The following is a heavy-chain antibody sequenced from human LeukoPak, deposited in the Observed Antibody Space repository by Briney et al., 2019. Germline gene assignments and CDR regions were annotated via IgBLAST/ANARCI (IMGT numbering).Heavy chain of an antibody. CDR1: GIDFRASG. J-gene: IGHJ4*02. CDR2: IQTDGRDK. Sequence: GGSLRLSCAASGIDFRASGMHWVRQAPGMGLEWVTFIQTDGRDKYYAASVAGRFTISRDNSKNTVYLNMNNLRPDDTALYYGAGEGGTVVIGRFDYWGEGTLVTVSS. D-gene: IGHD2-2*01. V-gene: IGHV3-30*02. CDR3: AGEGGTVVIGRFDY.